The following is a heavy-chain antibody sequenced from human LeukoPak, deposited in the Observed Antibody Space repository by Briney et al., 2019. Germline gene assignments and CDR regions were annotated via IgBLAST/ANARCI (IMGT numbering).Heavy chain of an antibody. V-gene: IGHV3-7*01. CDR3: ASGRDSRWFTD. CDR2: IRQDGGEK. D-gene: IGHD2-15*01. Sequence: GGSLRLSCTASTTYWIHWVRQARGKGLEWVANIRQDGGEKFYLDSVKGRFTISRDNAKNSLYLQMDSLRVEDTAVYYCASGRDSRWFTDWGQGTLVTVSS. CDR1: TTYW. J-gene: IGHJ4*02.